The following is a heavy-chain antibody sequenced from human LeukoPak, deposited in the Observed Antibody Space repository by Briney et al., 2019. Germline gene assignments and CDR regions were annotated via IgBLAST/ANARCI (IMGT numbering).Heavy chain of an antibody. V-gene: IGHV3-74*01. Sequence: GGSLGLSCAASGFTFSNYWMHWVRQAPGKGLVWVSLINTDGSSTTYADSVKGRFTISRDNAKNTLYLQMNSLRAEDTAVYYCARVTVGTGAFDPWGQGTLVTVSS. CDR2: INTDGSST. CDR1: GFTFSNYW. CDR3: ARVTVGTGAFDP. D-gene: IGHD3-10*01. J-gene: IGHJ5*02.